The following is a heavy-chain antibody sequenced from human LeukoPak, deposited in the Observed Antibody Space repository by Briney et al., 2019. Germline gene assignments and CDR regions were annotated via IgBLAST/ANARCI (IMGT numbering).Heavy chain of an antibody. V-gene: IGHV4-34*01. CDR2: INHSGST. CDR1: GGSFSGYY. D-gene: IGHD4-17*01. J-gene: IGHJ4*02. Sequence: SETLSLTCAVYGGSFSGYYWSWIRQPPGKGLEWIGEINHSGSTYYNPSLKSRVTISVDTSKNQFSLKLSSVTAADTAVYYCARGTIRYYFDYWGQGTLVTVSS. CDR3: ARGTIRYYFDY.